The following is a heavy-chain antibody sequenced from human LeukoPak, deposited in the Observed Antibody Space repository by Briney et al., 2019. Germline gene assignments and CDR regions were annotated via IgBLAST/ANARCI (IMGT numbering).Heavy chain of an antibody. Sequence: SETLSLTCTVSGYSISSGYYWGWIRQPPGKGLEWIGSIYHSGSTYYNPSLKSRVTISVDTSKNQFSLKLSSVTAADTAVYYCARRQGGQWLGYYFDYWGQETLVTVSS. V-gene: IGHV4-38-2*02. J-gene: IGHJ4*02. D-gene: IGHD6-19*01. CDR1: GYSISSGYY. CDR2: IYHSGST. CDR3: ARRQGGQWLGYYFDY.